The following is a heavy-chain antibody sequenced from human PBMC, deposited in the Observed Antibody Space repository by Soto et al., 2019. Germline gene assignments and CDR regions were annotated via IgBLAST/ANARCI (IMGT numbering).Heavy chain of an antibody. Sequence: QVQLVQSGAEVKKPGSSVKVSCKASGCTFSSYAISWVRQAPGQGLEWMGGIIPIFGTANYAQKVQGRVTITADETTRKAYMELSRLRSEDTDVYYCARWGKWELPDYWGQGTLVTVSS. J-gene: IGHJ4*02. CDR3: ARWGKWELPDY. CDR2: IIPIFGTA. D-gene: IGHD1-26*01. CDR1: GCTFSSYA. V-gene: IGHV1-69*01.